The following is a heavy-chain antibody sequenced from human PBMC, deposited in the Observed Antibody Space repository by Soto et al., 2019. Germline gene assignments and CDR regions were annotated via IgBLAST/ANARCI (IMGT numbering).Heavy chain of an antibody. CDR3: ARGGDWFDP. Sequence: QVQLQESGPRLVKPSQTLSLTCTVSGGSISSGGYYWSWIRQHPGKGLEWIGYIYYSGTSNYNPSLKSRVILSVDTSNNQFSLKLSSVTAADTAVYYCARGGDWFDPWGQGTLVTVSS. V-gene: IGHV4-31*03. CDR1: GGSISSGGYY. CDR2: IYYSGTS. J-gene: IGHJ5*02.